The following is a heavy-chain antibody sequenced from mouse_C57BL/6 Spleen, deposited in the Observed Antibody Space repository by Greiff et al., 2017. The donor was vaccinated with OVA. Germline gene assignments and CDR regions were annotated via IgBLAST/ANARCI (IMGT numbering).Heavy chain of an antibody. Sequence: EVQVVESGGGLVQPGGSLSLSCAASGFTFTDYYMSWVRQPPGKALEWLGFIRNKANGYTTEYSASVKGRFTISRDNSQSILYLQMNALRAEDSATYYCARDETPMDYWGQGTSVTVSS. V-gene: IGHV7-3*01. J-gene: IGHJ4*01. CDR3: ARDETPMDY. CDR2: IRNKANGYTT. CDR1: GFTFTDYY.